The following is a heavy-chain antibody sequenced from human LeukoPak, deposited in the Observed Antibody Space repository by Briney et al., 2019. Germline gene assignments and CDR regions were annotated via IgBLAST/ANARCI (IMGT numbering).Heavy chain of an antibody. D-gene: IGHD3-3*01. CDR3: ARVGSNVLRFLEWSH. V-gene: IGHV1-18*01. Sequence: ASVKVSCKASGYTFTSYGISWVRQAPGQGLEWMGWISAYNGNTNYAQKLQGRVTMTTDTSTSTAYMELRSLRSDDTAVYYCARVGSNVLRFLEWSHWGQGTLVTVSS. CDR1: GYTFTSYG. J-gene: IGHJ4*02. CDR2: ISAYNGNT.